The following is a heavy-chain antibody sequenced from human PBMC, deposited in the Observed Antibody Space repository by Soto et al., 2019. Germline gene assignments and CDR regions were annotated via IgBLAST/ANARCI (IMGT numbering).Heavy chain of an antibody. CDR1: GFTFSSYA. J-gene: IGHJ6*02. D-gene: IGHD4-17*01. Sequence: EVQLLESGGGLVQPGGSLRLSCAASGFTFSSYAMTWVRQAPGKGLEWVSGISGGGGSTYYEDSVKGRFTISRDNSKNTLFLQMNSLRAEDTAVYYCAKDRTTVASHDGMDVWGQGPTVTVSS. V-gene: IGHV3-23*01. CDR3: AKDRTTVASHDGMDV. CDR2: ISGGGGST.